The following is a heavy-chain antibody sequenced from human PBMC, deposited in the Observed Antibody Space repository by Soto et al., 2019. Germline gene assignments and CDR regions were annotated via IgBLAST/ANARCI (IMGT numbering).Heavy chain of an antibody. CDR1: GGSFSGYY. D-gene: IGHD2-8*02. J-gene: IGHJ4*02. V-gene: IGHV4-34*01. CDR2: INHSGST. CDR3: ARDKITGLFDY. Sequence: SETLSLTCAVYGGSFSGYYWTWIRQPPGTGLEWIGEINHSGSTNYNPSLKSRVTISVDTSKNQFSLKLTSVTSADTAVYYCARDKITGLFDYWGQGTLVTVPS.